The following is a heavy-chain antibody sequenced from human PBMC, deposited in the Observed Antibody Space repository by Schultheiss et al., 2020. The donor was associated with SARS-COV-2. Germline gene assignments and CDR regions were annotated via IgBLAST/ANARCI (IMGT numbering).Heavy chain of an antibody. D-gene: IGHD2-2*01. Sequence: SETLSLTCTVSGGSISSSSYYWSWIRQPAGKGLEWIGRIYTSGSTNYNPSLKSRVTISVDTSKNQFSLKLSSVTAADTAVYYCARGPHIVVVPAAMAPPAFDIWGQGTMVTVSS. CDR2: IYTSGST. CDR1: GGSISSSSYY. CDR3: ARGPHIVVVPAAMAPPAFDI. J-gene: IGHJ3*02. V-gene: IGHV4-61*02.